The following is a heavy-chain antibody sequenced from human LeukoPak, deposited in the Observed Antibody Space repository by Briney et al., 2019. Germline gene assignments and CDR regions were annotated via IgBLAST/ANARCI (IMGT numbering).Heavy chain of an antibody. CDR3: ARGPHKRTYDRDNWFDP. V-gene: IGHV1-46*01. CDR1: GYTFTNYC. J-gene: IGHJ5*02. CDR2: INPSSGTT. Sequence: ASVKVSCKASGYTFTNYCMAWVRQAPGQGLEWMGIINPSSGTTNYAQKFQGRVTMTRDMSTSTVYMELSSLRSEDTAVYYCARGPHKRTYDRDNWFDPWGQGTLVTVSS. D-gene: IGHD3-3*01.